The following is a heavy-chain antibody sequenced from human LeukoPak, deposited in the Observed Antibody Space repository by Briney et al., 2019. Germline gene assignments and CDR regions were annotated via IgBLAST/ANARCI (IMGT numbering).Heavy chain of an antibody. CDR1: GGSISSSSYY. J-gene: IGHJ4*02. CDR3: ARGDVVAATFADY. V-gene: IGHV4-39*07. D-gene: IGHD2-15*01. CDR2: IYYSGST. Sequence: SETLSLTCTVSGGSISSSSYYWGWIRQPPGKGLEWIGSIYYSGSTYYNPSLKSRVTISVDTSKNQFSLKLSSVTAADAAVYYCARGDVVAATFADYWGQGTLVTVSS.